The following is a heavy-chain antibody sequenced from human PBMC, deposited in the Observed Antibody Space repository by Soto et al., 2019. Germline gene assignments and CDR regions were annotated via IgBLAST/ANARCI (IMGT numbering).Heavy chain of an antibody. CDR3: ARDLGSGWSFDY. D-gene: IGHD6-19*01. J-gene: IGHJ4*02. CDR1: GYTFTSYS. Sequence: SGYTFTSYSMECVRQAPGQGLEWMGWINPNSGGTNYAQKFQGRVTMTRDTSISTAYMELSRLRSDDTAVYYCARDLGSGWSFDYWGQGTLVTVSS. V-gene: IGHV1-2*02. CDR2: INPNSGGT.